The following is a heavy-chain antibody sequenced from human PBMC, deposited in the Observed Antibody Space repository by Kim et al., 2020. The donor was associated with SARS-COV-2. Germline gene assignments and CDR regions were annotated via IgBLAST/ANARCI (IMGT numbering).Heavy chain of an antibody. CDR3: ARDRKVRGVMYDAFDI. J-gene: IGHJ3*02. D-gene: IGHD3-10*01. Sequence: SLKSRVTLSVDTSKNQFSLKLSSVTAADTAVYYCARDRKVRGVMYDAFDIWGQGTMVTVSS. V-gene: IGHV4-59*01.